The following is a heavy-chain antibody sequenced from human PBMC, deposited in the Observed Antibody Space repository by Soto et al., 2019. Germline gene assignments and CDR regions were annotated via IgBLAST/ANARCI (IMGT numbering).Heavy chain of an antibody. V-gene: IGHV1-69*01. CDR3: ARAGRRVYSDGPNDYYGMDV. CDR1: GGTFSSYA. Sequence: QVQLVQSGAEVKKPGSSVKVSCKASGGTFSSYAISWVRQAPGQGLEWMGGIIPIFGTANYAQKFQGRVTITADEATSTAYMELSSLRSEDTAVYYCARAGRRVYSDGPNDYYGMDVWGQGTTSPSP. D-gene: IGHD5-18*01. CDR2: IIPIFGTA. J-gene: IGHJ6*02.